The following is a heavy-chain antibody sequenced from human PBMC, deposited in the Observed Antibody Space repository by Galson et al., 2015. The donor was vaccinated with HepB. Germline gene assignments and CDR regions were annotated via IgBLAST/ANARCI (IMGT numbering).Heavy chain of an antibody. D-gene: IGHD6-6*01. CDR2: TSRNSGSI. V-gene: IGHV3-9*01. Sequence: SLRLSCASSGFTFDDYAMHWVRQAPGKGLEWVSGTSRNSGSIGYADSVKGRFTISRDNAKNSLYLQMNSLRAEDTAFYYCATSSSSWERGEYYFDYWGQGTLVTVSS. CDR3: ATSSSSWERGEYYFDY. J-gene: IGHJ4*02. CDR1: GFTFDDYA.